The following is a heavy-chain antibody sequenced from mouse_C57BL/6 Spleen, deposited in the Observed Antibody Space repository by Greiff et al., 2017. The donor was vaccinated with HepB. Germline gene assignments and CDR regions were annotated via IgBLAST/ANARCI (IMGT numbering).Heavy chain of an antibody. CDR2: ISSGSSTI. V-gene: IGHV5-17*01. CDR3: ATLGYYGAMDY. Sequence: EVHLVESGGGLVKPGGSLKLSCAASGFTFSDYGMHWVRQAPEKGLEWVAYISSGSSTIYYADTVKGRFTISRDNAKNTLFLQMTSLRSEDTAMYYCATLGYYGAMDYWGQGTSVTVSS. D-gene: IGHD2-3*01. CDR1: GFTFSDYG. J-gene: IGHJ4*01.